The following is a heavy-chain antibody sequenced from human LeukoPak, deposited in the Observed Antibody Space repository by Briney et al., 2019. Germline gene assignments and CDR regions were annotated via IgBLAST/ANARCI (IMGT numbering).Heavy chain of an antibody. CDR1: GFTFSSYE. D-gene: IGHD1-26*01. Sequence: GGSLRLSCAASGFTFSSYEMNWVRQAPGKGLEWVSYISSSGSTIYYADSVKGRFTISRDNAKNSLYLQMNSLRAEDTAVYYCARDAIVGAPPPMDYWGQGTLVTVSS. J-gene: IGHJ4*02. CDR2: ISSSGSTI. CDR3: ARDAIVGAPPPMDY. V-gene: IGHV3-48*03.